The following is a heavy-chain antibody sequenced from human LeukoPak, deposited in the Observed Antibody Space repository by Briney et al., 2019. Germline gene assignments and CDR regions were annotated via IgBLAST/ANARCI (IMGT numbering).Heavy chain of an antibody. CDR1: GGSFSGYY. Sequence: SETLSLTCAVYGGSFSGYYWSWIRQPPGKGLEWIGEINHSGSTNYNPSLKSRVTISVDTSKNQFSLELSSVTAADTAVYYCARVETGTIDYWGQGTLVTVSS. D-gene: IGHD1-1*01. V-gene: IGHV4-34*01. CDR2: INHSGST. CDR3: ARVETGTIDY. J-gene: IGHJ4*02.